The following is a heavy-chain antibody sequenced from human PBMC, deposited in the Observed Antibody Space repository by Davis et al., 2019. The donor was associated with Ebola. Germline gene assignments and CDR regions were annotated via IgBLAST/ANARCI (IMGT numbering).Heavy chain of an antibody. Sequence: GESLKIPCAASGFTFSSYGMHWVRQAPGKGLEWVAVISYDGSNKYYADSVKGRFTISRDNSKNTLYLQMNSLRAEDTAVYYCAKVYKKWELLVYYFDYWGQGTLVTVSS. V-gene: IGHV3-30*18. CDR2: ISYDGSNK. CDR3: AKVYKKWELLVYYFDY. D-gene: IGHD1-26*01. CDR1: GFTFSSYG. J-gene: IGHJ4*02.